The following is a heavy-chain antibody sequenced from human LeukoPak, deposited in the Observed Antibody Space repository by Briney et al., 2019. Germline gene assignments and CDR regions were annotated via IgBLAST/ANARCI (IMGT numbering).Heavy chain of an antibody. J-gene: IGHJ6*04. CDR3: AELGITMIGGV. CDR1: GFTVSSNY. D-gene: IGHD3-10*02. V-gene: IGHV3-53*01. CDR2: IYSGGST. Sequence: GGSLRLSCAASGFTVSSNYMSWVRQAPGKGLEWVSVIYSGGSTYYADSVKGRFTLSRDISKNTLYIQMNSLRAEDTAVYYCAELGITMIGGVWGKGTTVTISS.